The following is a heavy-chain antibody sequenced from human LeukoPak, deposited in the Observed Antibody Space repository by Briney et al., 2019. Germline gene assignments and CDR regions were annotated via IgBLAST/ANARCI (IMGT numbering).Heavy chain of an antibody. Sequence: GGSLRLSCAASGFTFSSYAMSWVRQAAGKGLGWVSAISGSGGSTYYADSGKGRFTISRDNSKNTLYLQMNSLRAEDTAVYYCAKSGGGSSYYFDYWGQGTLVTVSS. J-gene: IGHJ4*02. V-gene: IGHV3-23*01. CDR1: GFTFSSYA. CDR3: AKSGGGSSYYFDY. D-gene: IGHD6-6*01. CDR2: ISGSGGST.